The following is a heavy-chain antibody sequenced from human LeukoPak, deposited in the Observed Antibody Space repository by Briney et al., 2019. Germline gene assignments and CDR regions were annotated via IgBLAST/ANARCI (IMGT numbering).Heavy chain of an antibody. D-gene: IGHD6-13*01. CDR3: ATTGGSWYDGSFDY. Sequence: GGSLRLSCAAPGFTFNNYAMSWVRQAPGKGLEWVSLISGSGGTTYYADSVRGRFTISRDNSKNTVYLQLNTLRAEDTAVYYCATTGGSWYDGSFDYWGQGTLVTVSS. V-gene: IGHV3-23*01. CDR1: GFTFNNYA. CDR2: ISGSGGTT. J-gene: IGHJ4*02.